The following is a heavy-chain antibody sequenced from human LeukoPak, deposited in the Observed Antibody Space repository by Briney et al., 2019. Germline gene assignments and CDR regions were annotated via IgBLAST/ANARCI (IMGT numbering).Heavy chain of an antibody. CDR1: GDSISSGAYS. Sequence: SETLSLTCVVSGDSISSGAYSWSWIRQPPGKGLEWIGYIFHTGSTFYNPSLKSRLTISVDNSKNQFSLRLSSVTAADTAVYYRARELWFANAPGSWLDPWGQGTLVTGSS. V-gene: IGHV4-30-2*01. CDR2: IFHTGST. CDR3: ARELWFANAPGSWLDP. J-gene: IGHJ5*02. D-gene: IGHD3-10*01.